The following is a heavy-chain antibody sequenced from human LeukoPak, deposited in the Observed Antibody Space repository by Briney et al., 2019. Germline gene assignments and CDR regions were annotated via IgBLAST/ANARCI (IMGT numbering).Heavy chain of an antibody. V-gene: IGHV4-59*01. D-gene: IGHD7-27*01. Sequence: SETLSLTCTASGGSISSYYWSWIRQPPGKGLEWIGYIYYSGSTNYNPSLKSRVTISVDTSKNQFSLKLSSVTAADTAVYYCARDLTGEFDYWGQGTLVTVSS. J-gene: IGHJ4*02. CDR1: GGSISSYY. CDR3: ARDLTGEFDY. CDR2: IYYSGST.